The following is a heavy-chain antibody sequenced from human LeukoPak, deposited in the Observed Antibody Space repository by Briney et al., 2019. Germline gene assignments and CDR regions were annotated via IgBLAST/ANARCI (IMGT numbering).Heavy chain of an antibody. J-gene: IGHJ4*02. V-gene: IGHV3-48*04. CDR3: ARDRWVPTGNFDY. Sequence: PGGSLRLSCAASGFTFSSYSMNWVRQAPGKGLEWVSYISSSSSAIYYADSVKGRFTISRDNAKNSLYLQMNSLRAEDTAVYYCARDRWVPTGNFDYWGQGTLVTVS. D-gene: IGHD3-10*01. CDR1: GFTFSSYS. CDR2: ISSSSSAI.